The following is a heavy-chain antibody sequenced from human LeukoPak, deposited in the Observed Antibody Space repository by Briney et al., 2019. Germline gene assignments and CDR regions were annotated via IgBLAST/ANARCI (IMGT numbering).Heavy chain of an antibody. J-gene: IGHJ4*02. CDR1: GFTFSSYA. CDR3: AREGASLILMVIPPDY. D-gene: IGHD3-22*01. CDR2: ISYSGDST. V-gene: IGHV3-23*01. Sequence: GGSLRLSCAASGFTFSSYAMSWVRQAPGKGLEWVSAISYSGDSTHYTDSVKGRFTISRDNSKNTLYLQMNSLRVEDTAIYYCAREGASLILMVIPPDYWGQGTLVTVSS.